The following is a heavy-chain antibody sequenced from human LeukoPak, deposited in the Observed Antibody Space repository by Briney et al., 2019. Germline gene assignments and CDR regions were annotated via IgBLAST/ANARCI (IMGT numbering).Heavy chain of an antibody. D-gene: IGHD2-2*02. V-gene: IGHV4-31*03. Sequence: PSETLSLTCTVSGGSISTNGYYWSWIRQHPGKGLEWIGYIYYSGSTYYNPSLKSRVTISVDTSKNQFSLKLSSVTAADTAVYYCARAAVPAAISWFDPWGQGTLVTVSS. J-gene: IGHJ5*02. CDR1: GGSISTNGYY. CDR3: ARAAVPAAISWFDP. CDR2: IYYSGST.